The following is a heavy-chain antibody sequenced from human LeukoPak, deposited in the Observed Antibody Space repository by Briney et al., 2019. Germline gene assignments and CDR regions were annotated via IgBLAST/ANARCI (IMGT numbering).Heavy chain of an antibody. CDR3: ARAGTYYYDSSGFRYYYYYMDV. Sequence: PSETLSLTCSVSGYSISSGYYWDWIRQPPGKGLEWIASIYHSGKSYYNPSLESRVTISVDASKNQFSLKLSSVTAADTAVYYCARAGTYYYDSSGFRYYYYYMDVWGKGTTVTVSS. CDR2: IYHSGKS. CDR1: GYSISSGYY. D-gene: IGHD3-22*01. V-gene: IGHV4-38-2*02. J-gene: IGHJ6*03.